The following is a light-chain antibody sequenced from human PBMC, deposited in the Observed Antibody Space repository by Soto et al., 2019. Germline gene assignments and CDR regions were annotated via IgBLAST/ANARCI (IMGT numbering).Light chain of an antibody. CDR1: SSDVGGYNY. CDR3: SSYTSTTTRV. V-gene: IGLV2-14*03. Sequence: QSALTQPASVSGPPGQSITISCTGTSSDVGGYNYVSWYQQHPGKGPKLMIYEVSNRPSGVSNRFSGSKSGNTATLTISGIQAEDEADYYCSSYTSTTTRVFGTGTKVTVL. J-gene: IGLJ1*01. CDR2: EVS.